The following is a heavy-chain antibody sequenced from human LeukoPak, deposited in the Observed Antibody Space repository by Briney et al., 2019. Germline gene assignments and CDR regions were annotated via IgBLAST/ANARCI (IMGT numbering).Heavy chain of an antibody. CDR1: GXSISSSSHY. CDR2: MYYSGGT. D-gene: IGHD2-2*01. J-gene: IGHJ4*02. Sequence: PSETLSLTFTVSGXSISSSSHYWGWIRQPPGQGLEWIGSMYYSGGTYYNPSLKSRVTISIDTSKNQFSLKLNSVTAADTAVYYCARLVRYCSTNGCYPFDYWGQGTLVVVSS. CDR3: ARLVRYCSTNGCYPFDY. V-gene: IGHV4-39*01.